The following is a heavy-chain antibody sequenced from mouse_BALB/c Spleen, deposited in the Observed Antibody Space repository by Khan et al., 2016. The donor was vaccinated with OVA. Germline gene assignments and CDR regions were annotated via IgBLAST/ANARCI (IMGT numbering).Heavy chain of an antibody. CDR2: INYSGST. V-gene: IGHV3-2*02. CDR1: GYSITSEYA. D-gene: IGHD2-4*01. J-gene: IGHJ3*01. Sequence: VQLKQSGPGLVKPSQSLSLTCTVTGYSITSEYAWNWIRQFPGNKLEWMGYINYSGSTRXNPSLKSRTSITRDTSKNQFFLQLNSVTTEDTATYYGTRKDYYDYDPFPYWGQGTLVTVSA. CDR3: TRKDYYDYDPFPY.